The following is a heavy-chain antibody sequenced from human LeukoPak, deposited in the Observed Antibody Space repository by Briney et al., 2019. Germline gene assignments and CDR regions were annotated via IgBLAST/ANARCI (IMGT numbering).Heavy chain of an antibody. CDR2: IIPILGIA. CDR1: GGTFSSYA. Sequence: ASVKVSCKASGGTFSSYAISWVRQAPGQGLEWMGRIIPILGIANYAQKFQGRVTITADKSTSTAYMELSSLRSEDTAVYHCARGDYYYGMDVWGQGTTVTVSS. V-gene: IGHV1-69*04. J-gene: IGHJ6*02. CDR3: ARGDYYYGMDV.